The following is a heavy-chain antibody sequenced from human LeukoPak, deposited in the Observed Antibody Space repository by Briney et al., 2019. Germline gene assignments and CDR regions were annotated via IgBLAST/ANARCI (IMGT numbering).Heavy chain of an antibody. V-gene: IGHV1-18*01. J-gene: IGHJ4*02. D-gene: IGHD5/OR15-5a*01. CDR3: VRDMAVSNFDF. CDR2: ISGHLDKT. CDR1: GYTFTDHG. Sequence: ASVKVSCKASGYTFTDHGFSWVRQAPGQGLEWVGWISGHLDKTEYAKKFKGRVTMTKDTSTSTAYMELRGLRSDDTAVYYCVRDMAVSNFDFWGQGTLVTVSS.